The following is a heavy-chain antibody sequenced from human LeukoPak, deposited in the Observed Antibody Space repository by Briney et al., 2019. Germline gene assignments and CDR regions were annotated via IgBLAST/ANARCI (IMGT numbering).Heavy chain of an antibody. D-gene: IGHD4-23*01. V-gene: IGHV3-20*04. CDR2: IDWNGGST. CDR1: GFTFDDYG. CDR3: AREGGLRYGGNNPSISEEVLDY. J-gene: IGHJ4*02. Sequence: PGGSLRLSCAASGFTFDDYGFSWVRQAPGKGLEWVSNIDWNGGSTGYADSVKGRFTISRDNAKNSLYLQMNSLRAEDTALYYCAREGGLRYGGNNPSISEEVLDYWGQGTLVTVSS.